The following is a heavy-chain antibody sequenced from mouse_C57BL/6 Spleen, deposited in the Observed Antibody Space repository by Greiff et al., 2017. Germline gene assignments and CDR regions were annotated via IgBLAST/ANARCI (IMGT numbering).Heavy chain of an antibody. V-gene: IGHV3-1*01. CDR1: GYSITSGYD. D-gene: IGHD2-10*01. Sequence: VQLKESGPGMVKPSQSLSLTCTVTGYSITSGYDWHWIRHFPGNKLEWMGYISYSGSTNYNPSLKSRISITHDTSKNHFFLKLNSVTTEDTATYYCARGEVPTIGYFDYWGQGTTLTVSS. J-gene: IGHJ2*01. CDR2: ISYSGST. CDR3: ARGEVPTIGYFDY.